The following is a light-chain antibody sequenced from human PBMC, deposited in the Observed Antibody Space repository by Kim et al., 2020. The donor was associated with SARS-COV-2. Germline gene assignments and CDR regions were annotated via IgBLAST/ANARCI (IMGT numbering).Light chain of an antibody. CDR1: QGISSY. V-gene: IGKV1-9*01. J-gene: IGKJ4*01. Sequence: VSIGDRVTIPCRASQGISSYLAWYQQKPGEAPKLLIYVASTLQSGVPSRFSGSGSGTDFTLTISSLQPEDFATYYCQQLYSYPLTFGGGTKVDIK. CDR2: VAS. CDR3: QQLYSYPLT.